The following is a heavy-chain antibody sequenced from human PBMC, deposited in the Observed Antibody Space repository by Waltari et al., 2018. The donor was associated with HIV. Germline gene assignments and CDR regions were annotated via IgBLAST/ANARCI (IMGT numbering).Heavy chain of an antibody. D-gene: IGHD1-1*01. CDR3: ARDGPGDYYYYGVDV. J-gene: IGHJ6*02. V-gene: IGHV6-1*01. CDR2: TYYRSKWYS. CDR1: VDTVSSSNSA. Sequence: QVVLQQSGPGLLKSSQTLSLTCAISVDTVSSSNSAWNWIRQSPSRGLEWLGRTYYRSKWYSDYALSVRSRITIRADTSKNQFSLQLNSVTPEDTAVYFCARDGPGDYYYYGVDVWGLGTTITVSS.